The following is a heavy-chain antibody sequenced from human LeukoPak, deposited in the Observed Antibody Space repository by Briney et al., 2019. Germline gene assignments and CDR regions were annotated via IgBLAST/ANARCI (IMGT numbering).Heavy chain of an antibody. J-gene: IGHJ4*02. CDR2: ISGSGGST. CDR3: ATNPPGIAVAGNGNFDN. D-gene: IGHD6-19*01. V-gene: IGHV3-23*01. CDR1: GFTFSSYA. Sequence: GGSLRLSCAASGFTFSSYAMSWVRQAPGKGLEWVSGISGSGGSTYYADSVKGRFTISRDNAKNSLYLQMQSLRPEDTAFYYCATNPPGIAVAGNGNFDNWGQGTLVTVSS.